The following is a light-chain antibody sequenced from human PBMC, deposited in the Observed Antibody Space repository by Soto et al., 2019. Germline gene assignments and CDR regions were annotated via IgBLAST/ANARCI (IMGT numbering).Light chain of an antibody. CDR1: SSDVGGYNY. V-gene: IGLV2-14*01. Sequence: QSALTQPASVSGSPGQSITISCTGTSSDVGGYNYVSWYQQHPGKAPKLMIYEVSNRPSGVSNRFSCSKSGNMASLTISGLQAEDEADYYCSSYTSSSTLYVFGTGTKLTVL. J-gene: IGLJ1*01. CDR2: EVS. CDR3: SSYTSSSTLYV.